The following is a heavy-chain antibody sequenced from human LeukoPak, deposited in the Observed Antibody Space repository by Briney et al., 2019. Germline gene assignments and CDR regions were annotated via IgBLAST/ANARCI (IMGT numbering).Heavy chain of an antibody. CDR1: GFTFSSYG. CDR2: ISYDGSNK. D-gene: IGHD2-2*01. CDR3: ARDYYCSGTSCPNYYGMHV. Sequence: GGSLRLSCAASGFTFSSYGMHWVRQAPGKGLEWVAVISYDGSNKYYADSVKGRFIISRDNSKNTLYLQMNSLRAEDTAVYYCARDYYCSGTSCPNYYGMHVWGQGTTVTVSS. V-gene: IGHV3-30*03. J-gene: IGHJ6*02.